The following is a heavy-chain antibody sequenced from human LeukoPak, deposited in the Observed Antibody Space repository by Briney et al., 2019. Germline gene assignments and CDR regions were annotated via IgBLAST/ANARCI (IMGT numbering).Heavy chain of an antibody. CDR2: IRGDGRDI. CDR3: ARLGMGSTGADY. J-gene: IGHJ4*02. CDR1: GFTFSDYW. D-gene: IGHD1-26*01. Sequence: GGSLRLSCAASGFTFSDYWMHWVRQAPGMGLVWVSRIRGDGRDINYADSVRGRFTISRDNAKNTLYLEMNSLRAEDTAVYYCARLGMGSTGADYWGQGTLVTVSS. V-gene: IGHV3-74*01.